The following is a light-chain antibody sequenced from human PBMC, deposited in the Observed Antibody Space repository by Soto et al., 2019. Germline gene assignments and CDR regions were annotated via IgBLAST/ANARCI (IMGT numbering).Light chain of an antibody. Sequence: EIVLTQSPGTLSLSPGERATLSCRASQSVSSSYLAWYQHKPGQAPRLLIYGASSRATGIPHRFSGSGSETDFTLTIHRLEPEDFAVYYCQQYGSSPPYSFGQGTKLESK. J-gene: IGKJ2*01. CDR3: QQYGSSPPYS. CDR2: GAS. CDR1: QSVSSSY. V-gene: IGKV3-20*01.